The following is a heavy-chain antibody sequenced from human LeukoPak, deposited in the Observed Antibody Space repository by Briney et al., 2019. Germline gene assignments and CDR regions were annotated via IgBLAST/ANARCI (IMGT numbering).Heavy chain of an antibody. J-gene: IGHJ4*02. D-gene: IGHD3-22*01. Sequence: GGSLRLSCAASGFTFSSYGMHWVRQAPGKGLEWVAVIWYDGSNKYYADSVKGRFTISRDNSKNTLYLQMNSLRAEDTAVYYCAKDVAPYYYDSSGYPYYFDYWGQGTLVTVSS. V-gene: IGHV3-33*06. CDR2: IWYDGSNK. CDR3: AKDVAPYYYDSSGYPYYFDY. CDR1: GFTFSSYG.